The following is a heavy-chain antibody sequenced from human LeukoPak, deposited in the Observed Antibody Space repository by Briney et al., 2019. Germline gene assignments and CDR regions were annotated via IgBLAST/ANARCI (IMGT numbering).Heavy chain of an antibody. J-gene: IGHJ4*02. Sequence: GASLQITCKGSGSIFTSYWIGWVRPLPGKGLEWMGIIYPGDSDTRYSPSFQGQVTISADKSISTAYLQWSSLKTSDTAMYYCARHHRRRWLQPIFQYYFGYWGQGTLVTVSS. CDR3: ARHHRRRWLQPIFQYYFGY. CDR2: IYPGDSDT. D-gene: IGHD5-24*01. V-gene: IGHV5-51*01. CDR1: GSIFTSYW.